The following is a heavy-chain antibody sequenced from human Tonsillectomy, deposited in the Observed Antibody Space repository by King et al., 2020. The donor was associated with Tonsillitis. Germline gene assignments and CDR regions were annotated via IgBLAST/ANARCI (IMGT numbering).Heavy chain of an antibody. CDR2: ISGRGGST. CDR3: AKDRVTTFDRIFDY. CDR1: GFTFTNYA. D-gene: IGHD4-17*01. V-gene: IGHV3-23*04. J-gene: IGHJ4*02. Sequence: VQLVESGGGLVQPGGSLRLSCAASGFTFTNYAMSWVRQAPGKGLEWVSGISGRGGSTYYADSGKGRFTISRDNSKNTLYLQMNRLGAEDTAVYYCAKDRVTTFDRIFDYWGQGTLGTVSS.